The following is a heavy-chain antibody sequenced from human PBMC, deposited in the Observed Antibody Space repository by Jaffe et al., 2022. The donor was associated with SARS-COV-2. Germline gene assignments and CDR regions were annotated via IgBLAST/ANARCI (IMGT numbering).Heavy chain of an antibody. J-gene: IGHJ4*02. V-gene: IGHV3-33*01. D-gene: IGHD4-17*01. Sequence: QVQLVESGGGVVQPGRSLRLSCAASGFTFSSYGMHWVRQAPGKGLEWVAVIWYDGSNKYYADSVKGRFTISRDNSKNTLYLQMNSLRAEDTAVYYCAREGDGDYATDYWGQGTLVTVSS. CDR3: AREGDGDYATDY. CDR1: GFTFSSYG. CDR2: IWYDGSNK.